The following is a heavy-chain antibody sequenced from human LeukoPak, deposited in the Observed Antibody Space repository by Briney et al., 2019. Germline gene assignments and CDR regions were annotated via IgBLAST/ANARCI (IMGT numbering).Heavy chain of an antibody. CDR1: GFTFSNYW. Sequence: GGSLRLSCAASGFTFSNYWMSWVRRAPGKGLEWVANIKYDGSQTYYVDSVRGRFTISRDNAKKSLYLQMNSLRAEDTAVYYCARDFWAAYRFDYFDYWGQRTLVTVSS. CDR3: ARDFWAAYRFDYFDY. D-gene: IGHD3/OR15-3a*01. J-gene: IGHJ4*02. V-gene: IGHV3-7*01. CDR2: IKYDGSQT.